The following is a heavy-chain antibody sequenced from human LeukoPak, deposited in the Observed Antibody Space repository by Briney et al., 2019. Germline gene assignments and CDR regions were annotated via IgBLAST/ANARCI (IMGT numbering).Heavy chain of an antibody. CDR2: IIAGNGNP. Sequence: ASVKVSCKASGYTFTKYTIHWVRLAPGQRLQWMGWIIAGNGNPRYSQNFQGRVTFTRDTSATTAYMELSSLKFEDTAVYYCARDSGTEEGWFDPWGQGTLVTVSS. J-gene: IGHJ5*02. CDR3: ARDSGTEEGWFDP. CDR1: GYTFTKYT. V-gene: IGHV1-3*01.